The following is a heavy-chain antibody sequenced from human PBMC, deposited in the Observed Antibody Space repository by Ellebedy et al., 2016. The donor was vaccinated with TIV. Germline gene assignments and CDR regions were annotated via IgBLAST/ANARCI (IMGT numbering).Heavy chain of an antibody. Sequence: GESLKISXAASGFTFSSYAMSWVRQAPGKGLEWVSAISGSGGSTYYADSVKGRFTISRDNSKNTLYLQMNSLRAEDTAVYYCAKDSPDDYIWGSYLPFSNYFDYWGQGTLVTVSS. CDR2: ISGSGGST. J-gene: IGHJ4*02. CDR1: GFTFSSYA. CDR3: AKDSPDDYIWGSYLPFSNYFDY. V-gene: IGHV3-23*01. D-gene: IGHD3-16*02.